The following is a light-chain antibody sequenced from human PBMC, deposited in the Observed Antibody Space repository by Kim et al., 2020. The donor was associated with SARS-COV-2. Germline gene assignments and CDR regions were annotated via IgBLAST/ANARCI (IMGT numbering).Light chain of an antibody. CDR2: QDS. CDR1: KLGDKY. CDR3: QAWDSSTPYV. V-gene: IGLV3-1*01. Sequence: SYELTQPPSVSVSPGQTASITCSGDKLGDKYACWYQQKPGQSPVLVIYQDSKRPSGIPERFSGSNSGNTATLTISGTQAMDEADYYCQAWDSSTPYVFGTGTKVT. J-gene: IGLJ1*01.